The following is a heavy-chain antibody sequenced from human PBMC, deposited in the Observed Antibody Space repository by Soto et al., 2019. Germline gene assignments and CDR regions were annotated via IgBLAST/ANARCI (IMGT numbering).Heavy chain of an antibody. CDR1: GFTFTNAW. V-gene: IGHV3-15*01. J-gene: IGHJ4*02. CDR2: IKSKTYGGTT. Sequence: GGSLRLSCAASGFTFTNAWMSWVRQAPGKGLEWVGRIKSKTYGGTTDYASPVKGRFTISRDDSRDRLYLQMNSLKTEDTAFYYCTIDYVGFFDYWGQGTLVTVSS. D-gene: IGHD3-16*01. CDR3: TIDYVGFFDY.